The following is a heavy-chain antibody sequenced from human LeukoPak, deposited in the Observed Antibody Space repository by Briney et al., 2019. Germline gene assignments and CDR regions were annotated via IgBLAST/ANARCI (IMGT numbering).Heavy chain of an antibody. J-gene: IGHJ6*02. CDR2: IIPILGIA. CDR1: GYTFTGYY. Sequence: SVKVSCKASGYTFTGYYMHWVRQAPGQGLEWMGRIIPILGIANYAQKFQGRVTITADKSTSTAYMELSSLRSEDTAVYYCARDAVWGQGTTVTVSS. CDR3: ARDAV. V-gene: IGHV1-69*04.